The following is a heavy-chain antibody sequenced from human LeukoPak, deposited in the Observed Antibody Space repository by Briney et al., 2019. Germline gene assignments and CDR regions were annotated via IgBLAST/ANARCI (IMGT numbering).Heavy chain of an antibody. V-gene: IGHV3-74*03. CDR1: GFTFTNHW. J-gene: IGHJ4*02. Sequence: GGSLRLSCAASGFTFTNHWVHWVRQAPGKGLVWVSRINYYGTTTMYADSVKGRFTISRDNAKNTLYLQMNSLRAEDTAVYYCARDRAWTSFDFWGQGTLLTVSS. CDR3: ARDRAWTSFDF. CDR2: INYYGTTT. D-gene: IGHD1-1*01.